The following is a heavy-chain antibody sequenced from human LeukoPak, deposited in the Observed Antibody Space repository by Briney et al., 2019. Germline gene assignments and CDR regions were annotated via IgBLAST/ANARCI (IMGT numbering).Heavy chain of an antibody. CDR1: GGSISSYY. V-gene: IGHV4-4*07. CDR3: ARDRRVAAGDDAFDI. Sequence: SETLSLTCTVSGGSISSYYWSWIRQPAGKGLKWVGRIYTSGSTNYNPSLKSRVTMSVDTSKNQFSLKLSSVTAADTAVYYCARDRRVAAGDDAFDIWGQGTMVTVSS. J-gene: IGHJ3*02. CDR2: IYTSGST. D-gene: IGHD6-13*01.